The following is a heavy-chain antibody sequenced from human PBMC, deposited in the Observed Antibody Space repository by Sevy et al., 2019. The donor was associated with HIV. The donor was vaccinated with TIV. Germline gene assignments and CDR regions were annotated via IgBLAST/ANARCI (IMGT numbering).Heavy chain of an antibody. CDR2: SSPFTGSP. D-gene: IGHD5-12*01. Sequence: ASVKVSCKASGYNFINYGISWVRQAPGQGLEWVGGSSPFTGSPNYPQKLQDRVTVTTDTDTNTAYMELRNLRSDDTAVYYCGKCTLWVYDPTNRKCGMDVWGQGTTVTVSS. J-gene: IGHJ6*02. V-gene: IGHV1-18*01. CDR3: GKCTLWVYDPTNRKCGMDV. CDR1: GYNFINYG.